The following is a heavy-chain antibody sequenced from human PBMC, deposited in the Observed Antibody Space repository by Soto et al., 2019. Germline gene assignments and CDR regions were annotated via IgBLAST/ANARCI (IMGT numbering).Heavy chain of an antibody. CDR1: GGSVSSANYY. Sequence: SETLSLTCTVSGGSVSSANYYWSWIRQPPGKGLEWIGSIYYSGSTNYNPSLKSRVTISVDTSKNQFSLKLSSVTAADTAVYYCAKVSAEISGYYHYWGQGTLVTVSS. V-gene: IGHV4-61*01. CDR3: AKVSAEISGYYHY. D-gene: IGHD3-22*01. J-gene: IGHJ4*02. CDR2: IYYSGST.